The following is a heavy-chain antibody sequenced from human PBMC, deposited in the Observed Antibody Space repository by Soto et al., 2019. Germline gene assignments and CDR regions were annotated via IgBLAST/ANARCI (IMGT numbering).Heavy chain of an antibody. D-gene: IGHD3-9*01. CDR3: AKDRGYGILTGYPRGVWDY. CDR2: ISGSGGST. Sequence: EVQLLESGGGLVQPGGSLRLSCAASGFTFSSYAMSWVRQAPGKGLEWVSAISGSGGSTYYADSVKGRFTISRDNSKNTLYLQMNSVRAEDTAVYYCAKDRGYGILTGYPRGVWDYWGQGTLVTVSS. J-gene: IGHJ4*02. CDR1: GFTFSSYA. V-gene: IGHV3-23*01.